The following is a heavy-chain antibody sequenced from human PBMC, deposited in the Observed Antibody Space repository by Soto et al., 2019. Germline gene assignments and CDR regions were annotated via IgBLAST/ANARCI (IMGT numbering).Heavy chain of an antibody. CDR1: GGSISSSSYY. CDR3: ARYSSSWYRGFAY. Sequence: QLQLQESGPGLVKPSETLSLTCTVSGGSISSSSYYCGWIRQPPGKGLEWIGSIYYSGSTYYNPSLKIRVTISVDTSKNQFSLKLSSVTAADTAVYYCARYSSSWYRGFAYWGQGTLVTVSS. D-gene: IGHD6-13*01. J-gene: IGHJ4*02. CDR2: IYYSGST. V-gene: IGHV4-39*01.